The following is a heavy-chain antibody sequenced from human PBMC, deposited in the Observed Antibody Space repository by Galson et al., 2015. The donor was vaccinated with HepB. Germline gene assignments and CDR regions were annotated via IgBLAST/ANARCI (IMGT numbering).Heavy chain of an antibody. D-gene: IGHD2-15*01. CDR1: GESFSGYY. CDR2: INHSGST. J-gene: IGHJ4*02. V-gene: IGHV4-34*01. CDR3: ARGGGCSGGSCYSIDY. Sequence: ETLSLTCAVYGESFSGYYWSWIRQPPGKGLEWIGEINHSGSTNYNPSLKSRVTISVDTSKNQFSLKLSSVTAADTAVYCCARGGGCSGGSCYSIDYWGQGTPVTVSS.